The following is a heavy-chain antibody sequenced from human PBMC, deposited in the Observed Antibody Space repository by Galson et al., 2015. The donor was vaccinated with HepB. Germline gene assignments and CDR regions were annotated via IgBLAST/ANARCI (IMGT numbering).Heavy chain of an antibody. CDR3: ARGGSQNDY. Sequence: SLRLSCAASGFIFTIYAMNWVRQAPGKGLEWVAFISYDGINKYYADSMKGRFTISRDDSKKTLYLQMNSLKPDDTALYYCARGGSQNDYWGQGTLVTVSS. D-gene: IGHD3-10*01. CDR1: GFIFTIYA. CDR2: ISYDGINK. J-gene: IGHJ4*02. V-gene: IGHV3-30-3*01.